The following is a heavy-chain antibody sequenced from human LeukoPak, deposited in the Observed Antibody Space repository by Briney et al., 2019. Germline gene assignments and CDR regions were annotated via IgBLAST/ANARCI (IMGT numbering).Heavy chain of an antibody. CDR3: ASGSVGSGILEY. V-gene: IGHV3-7*01. J-gene: IGHJ4*02. Sequence: GESLRLSCAASGFTFSSYMMTWVRQAPGKGLEWVANIKPDGGEKFYVDSVRGRFTISRDNAKNSLYLQMNKLRAEGTAGYFCASGSVGSGILEYCGQGTLVIVSS. CDR2: IKPDGGEK. D-gene: IGHD3-3*01. CDR1: GFTFSSYM.